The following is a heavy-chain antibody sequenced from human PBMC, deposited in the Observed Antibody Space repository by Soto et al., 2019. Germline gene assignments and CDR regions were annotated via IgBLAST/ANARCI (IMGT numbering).Heavy chain of an antibody. CDR2: IYHSGSA. Sequence: SSETLSLTCAVSGYSISSGYYWGWIRQPPGKGLEWIGSIYHSGSAYYNPSLKSRVTISVDTSKNQFSLKLSSVTAADTAVYYCASYCSGGSCTDYWGQGPLVTVSS. D-gene: IGHD2-15*01. CDR3: ASYCSGGSCTDY. V-gene: IGHV4-38-2*01. CDR1: GYSISSGYY. J-gene: IGHJ4*02.